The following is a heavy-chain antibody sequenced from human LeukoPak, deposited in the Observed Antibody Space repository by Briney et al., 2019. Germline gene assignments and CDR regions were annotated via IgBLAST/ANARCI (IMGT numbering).Heavy chain of an antibody. CDR2: ISDDGRT. Sequence: SETLSLTCTVSGGSISSHYWNWIRQPPGKGLEWIGYISDDGRTHYNPSLQSRVTISVDTSKNQFSLKMSSVTAADRAVYYCAREGPYDFWFTFEIWGQGTTVTVSS. D-gene: IGHD3-3*01. CDR1: GGSISSHY. V-gene: IGHV4-59*11. CDR3: AREGPYDFWFTFEI. J-gene: IGHJ3*02.